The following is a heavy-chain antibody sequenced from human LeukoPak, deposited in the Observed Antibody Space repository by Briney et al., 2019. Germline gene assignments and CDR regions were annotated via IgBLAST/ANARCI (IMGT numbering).Heavy chain of an antibody. CDR1: GFTFSSYK. V-gene: IGHV3-48*03. Sequence: GGSLRLSCAASGFTFSSYKMNWVPQAPGKGLEWVSYISGSGSTTYYADSVKGRFTISRDNAKKSLYLQMNSLRAEDTAVCYCASRGDPQFYPFDYWGQGTLVTVSS. J-gene: IGHJ4*02. D-gene: IGHD2-21*01. CDR3: ASRGDPQFYPFDY. CDR2: ISGSGSTT.